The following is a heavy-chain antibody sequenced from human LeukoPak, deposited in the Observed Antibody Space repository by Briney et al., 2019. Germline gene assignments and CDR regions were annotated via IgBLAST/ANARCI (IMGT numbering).Heavy chain of an antibody. CDR1: GGSISSYY. V-gene: IGHV4-59*01. CDR3: ARANTMVRSYYFDY. J-gene: IGHJ4*02. Sequence: SSETLSLTCTVSGGSISSYYWSWIRQPPGKGLEWIGYIYYSGSTNYNPSLKSRVTISVDTSKNQFSLKLSSVTAADTAVYYCARANTMVRSYYFDYWGQGTLVTAPS. CDR2: IYYSGST. D-gene: IGHD3-10*01.